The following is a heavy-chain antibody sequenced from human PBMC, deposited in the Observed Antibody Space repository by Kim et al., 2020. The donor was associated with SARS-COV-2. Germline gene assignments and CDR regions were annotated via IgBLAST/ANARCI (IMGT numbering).Heavy chain of an antibody. J-gene: IGHJ6*03. V-gene: IGHV4-39*01. CDR3: ARRGYSSWYEPIYYYYMDV. Sequence: SETLSLTCTVSGGSISSSSYYWGWIRQPPGKGLEWIGSIYYSGSTYYNPSLKSRVTISVDTSKNQFSLKLSSVTAADTAVYYCARRGYSSWYEPIYYYYMDVWGKGTTVTVSS. CDR1: GGSISSSSYY. D-gene: IGHD6-13*01. CDR2: IYYSGST.